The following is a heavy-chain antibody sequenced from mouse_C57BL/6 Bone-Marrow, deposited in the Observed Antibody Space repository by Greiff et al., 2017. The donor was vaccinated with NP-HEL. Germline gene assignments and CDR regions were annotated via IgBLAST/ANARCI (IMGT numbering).Heavy chain of an antibody. CDR3: ARSGPGTHFDY. CDR2: INPNNGGT. J-gene: IGHJ2*01. D-gene: IGHD4-1*01. V-gene: IGHV1-18*01. CDR1: GYTFTDYN. Sequence: EVQLQQSGPELVKPGASVKIPCKASGYTFTDYNMDWVKQSHGKSLEWIGDINPNNGGTIYNQKFKGKATLTVDKSSSTAYMELRSLTSEDTAVYYCARSGPGTHFDYWGQGTTLTVSS.